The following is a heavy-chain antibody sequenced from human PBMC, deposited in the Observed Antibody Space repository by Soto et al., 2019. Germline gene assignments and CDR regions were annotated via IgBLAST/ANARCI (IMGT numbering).Heavy chain of an antibody. V-gene: IGHV3-21*01. CDR1: GFTFSSYS. CDR2: ISSSSSYI. CDR3: ARGRYDFWSGYYPNWFDP. D-gene: IGHD3-3*01. J-gene: IGHJ5*02. Sequence: PGGSLRLSCAASGFTFSSYSMNWVRQAPGKGLEWVSSISSSSSYIYYADSVKGRFTISRDNAKNSLYLQMNSLRAEDTAVYYCARGRYDFWSGYYPNWFDPWVQGTLVTVSS.